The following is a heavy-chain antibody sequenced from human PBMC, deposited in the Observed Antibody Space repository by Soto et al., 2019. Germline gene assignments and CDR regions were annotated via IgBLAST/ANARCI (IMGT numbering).Heavy chain of an antibody. CDR2: IYVGGDT. D-gene: IGHD2-15*01. Sequence: GGSLRLFCAASGSIVSNNYMSWVRQAPGKGLEWVSIIYVGGDTYHADSVKGRFTISRDNSKNTLYLQMNSLRAEDTAVYYCARDIRGYGAHYWGQGTLVTVSS. V-gene: IGHV3-66*01. J-gene: IGHJ4*01. CDR3: ARDIRGYGAHY. CDR1: GSIVSNNY.